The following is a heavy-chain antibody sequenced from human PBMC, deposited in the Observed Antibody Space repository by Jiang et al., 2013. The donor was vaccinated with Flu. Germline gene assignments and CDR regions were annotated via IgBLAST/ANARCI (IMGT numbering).Heavy chain of an antibody. V-gene: IGHV1-2*02. CDR3: AREGIAAAGPNDAFDI. J-gene: IGHJ3*02. D-gene: IGHD6-13*01. Sequence: SGAEVKKPGASVKVSCKASGYTFTGYYMHWVRQAPGQGLEWMGWINPNSGGTNYAQKFQGRVTMTRDTSISTAYMELSRLRSDDTAVYYCAREGIAAAGPNDAFDIWGQGTMVTVSS. CDR2: INPNSGGT. CDR1: GYTFTGYY.